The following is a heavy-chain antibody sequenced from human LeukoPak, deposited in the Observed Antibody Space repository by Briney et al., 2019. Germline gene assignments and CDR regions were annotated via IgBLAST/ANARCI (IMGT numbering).Heavy chain of an antibody. J-gene: IGHJ6*03. CDR2: TSHIGST. D-gene: IGHD6-6*01. CDR3: AGVNSSSNYYYYMDV. V-gene: IGHV4-59*01. Sequence: PSETLSLTCTVSGGSISSSYWSWIRQPPGRGLEWIGYTSHIGSTNYKPSLKSRVSISVDTSKNQFSLKLTAVTAADTAMYYCAGVNSSSNYYYYMDVWGKGTTVTVSS. CDR1: GGSISSSY.